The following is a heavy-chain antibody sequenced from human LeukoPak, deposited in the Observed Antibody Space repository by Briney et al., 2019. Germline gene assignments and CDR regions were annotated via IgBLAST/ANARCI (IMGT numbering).Heavy chain of an antibody. CDR3: ARDSDSSGPGNFAY. J-gene: IGHJ4*02. CDR1: GYTFTGYY. D-gene: IGHD3-22*01. V-gene: IGHV1-2*02. Sequence: GASVKVSCKASGYTFTGYYMHWVRQAPGQGLEWMGWINPNSGDTNYVQKFQGRVTMTRDTSISTAYMELSRLRSDDTAVYYCARDSDSSGPGNFAYWGQRTLVTVSS. CDR2: INPNSGDT.